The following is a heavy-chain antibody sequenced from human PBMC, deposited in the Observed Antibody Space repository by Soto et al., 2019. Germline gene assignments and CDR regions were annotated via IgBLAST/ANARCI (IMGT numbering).Heavy chain of an antibody. V-gene: IGHV3-23*01. CDR1: GFTFDSHA. J-gene: IGHJ5*01. CDR3: AKNEAYYDFWGASGWFDS. Sequence: EVQLLESGGGLVQPGGSLRLSCVASGFTFDSHAMTWVRQAPGKGLEWVSTVTGSGRSTYYGDSVKGRFTISRDKSKSAVCLQMNSLRAEDTAVCYCAKNEAYYDFWGASGWFDSWGQGSLVTVSS. CDR2: VTGSGRST. D-gene: IGHD3-3*01.